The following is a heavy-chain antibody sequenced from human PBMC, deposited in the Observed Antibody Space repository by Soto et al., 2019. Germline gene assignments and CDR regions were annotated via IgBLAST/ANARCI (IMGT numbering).Heavy chain of an antibody. J-gene: IGHJ6*03. CDR2: ISYDGSNK. V-gene: IGHV3-30*18. CDR3: AKDSVVYDHYYMYV. Sequence: LSLSCAASGFTFRSYAMSWVRQAPGKGLEWVAIISYDGSNKYYADSVKGRPTVSGDNSKNTLYLQMNSLRAEDTAVYYCAKDSVVYDHYYMYVWGKGTTVTVSS. CDR1: GFTFRSYA.